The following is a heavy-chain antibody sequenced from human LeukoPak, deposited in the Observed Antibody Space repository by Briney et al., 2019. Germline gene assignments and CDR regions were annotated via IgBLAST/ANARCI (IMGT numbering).Heavy chain of an antibody. CDR2: INPSGAST. Sequence: ASVKVSCKASGYTFTSYYMHWVRQAPGQGLGWMGIINPSGASTSYAQKFQGRVTMTRDTSTSTVYMELSSLRSEDTAVYYCARVVGSSGYLYWGQGTLVTVSS. CDR3: ARVVGSSGYLY. V-gene: IGHV1-46*01. J-gene: IGHJ4*02. CDR1: GYTFTSYY. D-gene: IGHD3-22*01.